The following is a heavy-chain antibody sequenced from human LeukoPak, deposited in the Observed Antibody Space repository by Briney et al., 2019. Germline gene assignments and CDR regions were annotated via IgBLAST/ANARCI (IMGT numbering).Heavy chain of an antibody. CDR3: AREISGSFYY. Sequence: ASVEVSCKASGYTFTGYYLHWVRQAPGQSLEWMGWIHPKSGGTSYAQKSQGRVTMTRDTSISTAYMELSSLRSDDTAVYYCAREISGSFYYWGQGTLVTVSS. CDR1: GYTFTGYY. CDR2: IHPKSGGT. V-gene: IGHV1-2*02. D-gene: IGHD1-26*01. J-gene: IGHJ4*02.